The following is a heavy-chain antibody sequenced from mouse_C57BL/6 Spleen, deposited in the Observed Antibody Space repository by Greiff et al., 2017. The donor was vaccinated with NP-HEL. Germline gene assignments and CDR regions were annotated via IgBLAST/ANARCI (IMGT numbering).Heavy chain of an antibody. J-gene: IGHJ2*01. CDR1: GYTFTSYW. Sequence: VQLQQPGAELVRPGSSVKLSCKASGYTFTSYWMHWVKQRPIQGLEWIGNIDPSDSETHYNQKFKDKATLTVDKSSSTAYMQLSSLTSEDSAVYYCARGGTTVVANFDYWGQGTTLTVSS. CDR3: ARGGTTVVANFDY. D-gene: IGHD1-1*01. CDR2: IDPSDSET. V-gene: IGHV1-52*01.